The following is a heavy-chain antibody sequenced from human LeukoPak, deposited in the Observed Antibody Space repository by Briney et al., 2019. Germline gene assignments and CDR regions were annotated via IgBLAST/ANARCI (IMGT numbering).Heavy chain of an antibody. D-gene: IGHD5-18*01. Sequence: PGGSLRLSCAASGFTFSSYAMSWVRQAPGKGLEWVSDINGSGGSTYYEGSVKGRFTISRDNSKNTLYLQMNSLRAEDTAVYYCAKEGGYSYGFWFDPWGQGTLVSVSS. V-gene: IGHV3-23*01. CDR2: INGSGGST. CDR1: GFTFSSYA. CDR3: AKEGGYSYGFWFDP. J-gene: IGHJ5*02.